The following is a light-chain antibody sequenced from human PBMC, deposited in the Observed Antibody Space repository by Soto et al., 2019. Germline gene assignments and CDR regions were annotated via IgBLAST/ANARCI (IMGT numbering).Light chain of an antibody. CDR1: QDIRNY. Sequence: DIQMTHSPSSLSASVGDRITSTCRASQDIRNYLAWFQQKPEKAPNSLIYAASTLQPGVPSKFSGSGSGTDFTLTISSLQPEDFATYYCQQYVNYPLTFGQGTTVEIK. J-gene: IGKJ1*01. V-gene: IGKV1-16*02. CDR3: QQYVNYPLT. CDR2: AAS.